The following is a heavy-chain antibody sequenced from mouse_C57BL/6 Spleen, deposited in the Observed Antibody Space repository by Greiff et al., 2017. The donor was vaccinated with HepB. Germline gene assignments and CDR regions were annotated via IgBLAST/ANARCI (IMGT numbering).Heavy chain of an antibody. J-gene: IGHJ4*01. V-gene: IGHV1-20*01. CDR2: INPYNGDT. Sequence: EVQLVESGPELVKPGDSVKISCKASGYSFTGYFMNWVMQSHGKSLAWIGRINPYNGDTFYNQKFKGKATLTVDKSSSTAHMELRSLTSEDSAVYYCASTTANAMDYWGQGTSVTVSS. D-gene: IGHD1-2*01. CDR1: GYSFTGYF. CDR3: ASTTANAMDY.